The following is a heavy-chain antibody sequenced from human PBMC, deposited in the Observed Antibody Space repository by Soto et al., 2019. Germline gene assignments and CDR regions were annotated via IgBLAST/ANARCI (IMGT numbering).Heavy chain of an antibody. CDR3: ARDIMPLTNDWYFDR. CDR2: IFDSGST. Sequence: QVQLQESGPGLVKPSETLSLTCTVSGGSISGGVHSWSWIRQPPGKGLEWIGHIFDSGSTYYNPCLKSRLTISVDTSKNQVSLRLSSVTAAETAVYYCARDIMPLTNDWYFDRWGRGALSTVSS. J-gene: IGHJ2*01. CDR1: GGSISGGVHS. V-gene: IGHV4-30-4*01. D-gene: IGHD2-8*01.